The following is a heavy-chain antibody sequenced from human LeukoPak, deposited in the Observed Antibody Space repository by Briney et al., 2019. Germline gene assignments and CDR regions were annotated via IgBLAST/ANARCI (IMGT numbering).Heavy chain of an antibody. CDR2: INPNSGGT. V-gene: IGHV1-2*02. CDR3: AREAYGDGGAFDI. D-gene: IGHD4-17*01. Sequence: ASVKVSCKASGYTFTSYYMHWVRQAPGQGLEWMGWINPNSGGTNYAQKFQGRVTMTRDTSISTAYMELSRLRSDDTAVYYCAREAYGDGGAFDIWGQGTMVTVSS. CDR1: GYTFTSYY. J-gene: IGHJ3*02.